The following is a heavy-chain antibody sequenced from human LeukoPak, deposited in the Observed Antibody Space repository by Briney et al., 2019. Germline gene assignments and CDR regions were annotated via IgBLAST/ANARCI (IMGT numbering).Heavy chain of an antibody. Sequence: PGGSLRLSCAASGFTFSDEYMSWIRQAPGKGLEWVSYISNSGSYTNYADSVKGRFTISRDNAKNSLYLQMNSLRVEDTAVYYCARSAGTWFDPWGQGTLVTVSS. J-gene: IGHJ5*02. V-gene: IGHV3-11*06. CDR1: GFTFSDEY. CDR3: ARSAGTWFDP. D-gene: IGHD1-1*01. CDR2: ISNSGSYT.